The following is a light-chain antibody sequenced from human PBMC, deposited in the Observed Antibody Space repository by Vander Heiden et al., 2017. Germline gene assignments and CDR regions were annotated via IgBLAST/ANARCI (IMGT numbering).Light chain of an antibody. CDR1: SSNIGSNY. V-gene: IGLV1-47*02. CDR2: SNS. Sequence: QSVLPHPPSASGTPGQRVTISCSGSSSNIGSNYVYWYQQRPGTAPKLLIYSNSQRPSGVPERFSGSKSGTTATLTISGVQAEEEADYYCEAWDDSRNACVFGGGTKLTVL. CDR3: EAWDDSRNACV. J-gene: IGLJ3*02.